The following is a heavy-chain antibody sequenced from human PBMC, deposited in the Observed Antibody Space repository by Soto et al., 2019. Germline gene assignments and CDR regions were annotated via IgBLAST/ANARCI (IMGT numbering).Heavy chain of an antibody. D-gene: IGHD6-6*01. Sequence: ASVKVSCKASGGTFSSYTISWVRQAPGQGLEWMGRIIPILGIANYAQKFQGRVTITADKSTSTAYMELSSLRSEDTAVYYCARGYSSSSPRAFDIWGQGTMVTVSS. CDR3: ARGYSSSSPRAFDI. CDR2: IIPILGIA. V-gene: IGHV1-69*02. J-gene: IGHJ3*02. CDR1: GGTFSSYT.